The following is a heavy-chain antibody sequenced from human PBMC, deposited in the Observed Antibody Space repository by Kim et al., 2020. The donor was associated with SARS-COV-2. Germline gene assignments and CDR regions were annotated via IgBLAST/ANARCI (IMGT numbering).Heavy chain of an antibody. Sequence: GGSLRLSCAASGFTFSSFAMHWVRQAPGKGLEWVAVISYDENSNSYGDSVKGRFTISRDNSKNTLYLQMNSLRVEDTAVYYCAKDTGSGYSYGYAHFDYWGQGTLVTVSS. V-gene: IGHV3-30*18. D-gene: IGHD5-18*01. CDR2: ISYDENSN. J-gene: IGHJ4*02. CDR1: GFTFSSFA. CDR3: AKDTGSGYSYGYAHFDY.